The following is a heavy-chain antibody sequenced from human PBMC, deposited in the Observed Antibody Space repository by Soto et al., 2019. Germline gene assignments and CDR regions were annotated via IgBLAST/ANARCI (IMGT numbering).Heavy chain of an antibody. D-gene: IGHD3-10*01. CDR2: IYYSGST. J-gene: IGHJ4*02. CDR1: GGSISRDGDY. V-gene: IGHV4-31*03. CDR3: VRTMLRAANHLVFDY. Sequence: QVQLQESGPGLVKPSQTLSLTCTVSGGSISRDGDYWSWIRQHPGQGLEWIGYIYYSGSTYYNPFLKSRVTLTVDTSTNQFSLKVIAVTAADTAVYYCVRTMLRAANHLVFDYWGQGTLVTVSS.